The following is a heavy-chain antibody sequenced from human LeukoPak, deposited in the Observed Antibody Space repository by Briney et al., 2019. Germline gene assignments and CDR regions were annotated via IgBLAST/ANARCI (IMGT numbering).Heavy chain of an antibody. J-gene: IGHJ4*02. CDR3: TAYSSSSSFDY. V-gene: IGHV3-15*01. CDR1: GFTFSNAW. CDR2: IKSRTDGGTT. Sequence: SGGSLRLSCAASGFTFSNAWMSWVGQAPGKGLEWVGLIKSRTDGGTTDYAAPVKGRFTISRDDSKNTLSLQMNSLKTEDTAVYYCTAYSSSSSFDYWGQGTLVTVSS. D-gene: IGHD6-6*01.